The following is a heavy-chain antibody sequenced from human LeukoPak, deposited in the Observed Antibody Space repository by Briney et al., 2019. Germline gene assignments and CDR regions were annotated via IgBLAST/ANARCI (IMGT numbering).Heavy chain of an antibody. CDR2: MNPNSGNT. D-gene: IGHD3-16*02. CDR3: AASGRNYDYVWGSYRPVDY. V-gene: IGHV1-8*01. J-gene: IGHJ4*02. Sequence: ASVNVSCKASGYTFTSYDINWVRRATGQGLEWMGWMNPNSGNTGYAQKFQGRVTMTRNTSISTAYMELSSLRSEDTAVYYCAASGRNYDYVWGSYRPVDYWGQGTLVTVSS. CDR1: GYTFTSYD.